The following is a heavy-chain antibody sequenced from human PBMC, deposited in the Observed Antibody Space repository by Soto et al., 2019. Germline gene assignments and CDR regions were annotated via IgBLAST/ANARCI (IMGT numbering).Heavy chain of an antibody. J-gene: IGHJ6*02. V-gene: IGHV4-31*03. CDR2: NYYSGIT. CDR3: ARGSSIAGLYYGMDV. D-gene: IGHD6-6*01. CDR1: GGSISSGGYY. Sequence: QVQLQESGPGLVKPSQTLSLTCTVSGGSISSGGYYWTWIRQHPGKGLEWIGYNYYSGITYYNPSLKSRVTISLDTSKTQFSRSLGSVTAADTAVYYGARGSSIAGLYYGMDVWGQGTTVTVPS.